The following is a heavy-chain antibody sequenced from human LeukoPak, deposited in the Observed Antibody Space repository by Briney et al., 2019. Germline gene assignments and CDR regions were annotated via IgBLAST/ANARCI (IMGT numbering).Heavy chain of an antibody. D-gene: IGHD3-10*01. J-gene: IGHJ4*02. V-gene: IGHV3-23*01. CDR2: IIGTSSYT. Sequence: GGSLGLSCVASGFTFSNYVMYWVRQVPGKGLEGVLGIIGTSSYTYSADFVKGRFTISRDNSMNTLWLQMNSLRVEDTAVYYCAKGSNFYASGSHFDVWGQGTLVTVSS. CDR3: AKGSNFYASGSHFDV. CDR1: GFTFSNYV.